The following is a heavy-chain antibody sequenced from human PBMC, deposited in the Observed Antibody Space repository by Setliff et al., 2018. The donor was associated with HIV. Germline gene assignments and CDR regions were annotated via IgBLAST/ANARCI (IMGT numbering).Heavy chain of an antibody. D-gene: IGHD5-12*01. V-gene: IGHV4-34*01. CDR2: VNYSGST. Sequence: SETLSLTCAVFGTSFSGYYFSWIRQPPGKGLEWIGEVNYSGSTNYNPSLKSRVSISVDTSKTQFSLKLSSVTAADTAVYYCARGGLVVATIWDAFDLWGQGTAVTVSS. J-gene: IGHJ3*01. CDR3: ARGGLVVATIWDAFDL. CDR1: GTSFSGYY.